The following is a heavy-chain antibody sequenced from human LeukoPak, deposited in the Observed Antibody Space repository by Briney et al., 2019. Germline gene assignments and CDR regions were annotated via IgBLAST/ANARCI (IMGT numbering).Heavy chain of an antibody. J-gene: IGHJ4*02. CDR3: ARSSSRVGFDY. CDR1: GFIFSSHW. D-gene: IGHD6-13*01. CDR2: IKQDGSEK. Sequence: PGGSLRLSCAASGFIFSSHWMSWVRQAPGKGLEWVANIKQDGSEKYYVDSVKGRFTISRDNAKNSLYLQMNSLRAGDTALYYCARSSSRVGFDYWGQGTLVTVSS. V-gene: IGHV3-7*04.